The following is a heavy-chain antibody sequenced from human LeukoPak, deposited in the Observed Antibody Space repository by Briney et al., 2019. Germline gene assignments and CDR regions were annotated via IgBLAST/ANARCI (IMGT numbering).Heavy chain of an antibody. J-gene: IGHJ4*02. Sequence: SETLSLTCTVSGGSISSSSYYWGWIRQPPGTGLEWIGSIYYSGSTYYNPSLKSRVTISVDTSKNQFSLKLSSVTAADTAVYYCARANVVTAIDYWGQGTLVTVSS. CDR2: IYYSGST. CDR1: GGSISSSSYY. V-gene: IGHV4-39*07. D-gene: IGHD2-21*02. CDR3: ARANVVTAIDY.